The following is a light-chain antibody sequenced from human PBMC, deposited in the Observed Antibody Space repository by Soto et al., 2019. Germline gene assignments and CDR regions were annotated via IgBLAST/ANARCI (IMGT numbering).Light chain of an antibody. CDR2: NNN. CDR1: SSNIGTNV. V-gene: IGLV1-44*01. CDR3: AGWGESLSGPV. Sequence: QAVVTQPPSVSGTPGQRVTISCSGSSSNIGTNVVNWYQQFPGTAPKLLIFNNNNRPSGVPDRFSGSKSGSSASLAISGLLSEDEADYYCAGWGESLSGPVFGGGTKVTVL. J-gene: IGLJ3*02.